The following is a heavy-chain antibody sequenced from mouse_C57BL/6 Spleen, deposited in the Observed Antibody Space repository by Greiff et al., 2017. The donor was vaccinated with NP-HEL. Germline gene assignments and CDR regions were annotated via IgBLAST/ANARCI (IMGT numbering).Heavy chain of an antibody. V-gene: IGHV7-3*01. J-gene: IGHJ2*01. D-gene: IGHD2-10*01. CDR2: IRNKANGYTT. Sequence: EVKLVESGGGLVQPGGSLSLSCAASGFTFTDYYMSWVRQPPGKALEWLGFIRNKANGYTTEYSASVKGRFTISRDNSQSILYLQMNALSAEDSATDYCARSPYYYFDYWGQGTTLTVSS. CDR3: ARSPYYYFDY. CDR1: GFTFTDYY.